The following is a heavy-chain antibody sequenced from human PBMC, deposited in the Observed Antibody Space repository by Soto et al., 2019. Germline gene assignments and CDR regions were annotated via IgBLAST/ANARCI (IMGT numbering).Heavy chain of an antibody. J-gene: IGHJ4*02. V-gene: IGHV4-61*01. Sequence: SETLSLICTVSGDSVSSDNYYWTWIRQPPGKGLEWIGYIYSSGRTNYNPSLKSRVTISLDTSSNQFSLKLTSVTAADTAVYYCARDIRGYSRAFDYWGQGTLVTVSS. D-gene: IGHD5-18*01. CDR1: GDSVSSDNYY. CDR2: IYSSGRT. CDR3: ARDIRGYSRAFDY.